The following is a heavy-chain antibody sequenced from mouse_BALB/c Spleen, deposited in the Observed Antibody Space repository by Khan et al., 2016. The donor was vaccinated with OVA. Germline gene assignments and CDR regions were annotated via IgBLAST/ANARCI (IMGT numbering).Heavy chain of an antibody. CDR2: ISSTGST. D-gene: IGHD2-13*01. J-gene: IGHJ4*01. V-gene: IGHV3-2*02. CDR1: GYSITSDYA. CDR3: ARSLYYSDSYAMDY. Sequence: EVQLQESGPGLVKPSQSLSLTCTVTGYSITSDYAWNWIRQFPGNKVEWMGYISSTGSTSYNPSLKSRISITRATSKNQFFLHLNSVTTEDTATYYCARSLYYSDSYAMDYWGQGTSVTVSS.